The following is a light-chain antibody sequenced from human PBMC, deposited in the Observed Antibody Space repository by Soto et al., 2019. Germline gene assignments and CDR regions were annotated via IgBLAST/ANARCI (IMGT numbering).Light chain of an antibody. J-gene: IGKJ1*01. CDR3: QQYKNWPWT. CDR2: GAS. Sequence: ILVTQSPATLSVSPGESVSLSCRASQSVSSNLAWHQQKPGQAPRLLIYGASTRATGIPARFSGSGSGPEFTLTISSLQSEDFAVYYCQQYKNWPWTFGQGTKVEIK. V-gene: IGKV3-15*01. CDR1: QSVSSN.